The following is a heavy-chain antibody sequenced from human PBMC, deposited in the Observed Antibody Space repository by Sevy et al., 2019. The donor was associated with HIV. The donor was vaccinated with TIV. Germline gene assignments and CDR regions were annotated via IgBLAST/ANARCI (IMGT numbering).Heavy chain of an antibody. Sequence: GGSLRLSCAASGFTFSSYWMSWVRQAPGKGLEWVANIKQDGSEKYYVHSVKGRFTISRDNAKNSLYLQMNSLRAEDTAVYYCARSGGSPTTVAYFDYWGQGTLVTVSS. D-gene: IGHD4-17*01. CDR1: GFTFSSYW. CDR2: IKQDGSEK. CDR3: ARSGGSPTTVAYFDY. V-gene: IGHV3-7*01. J-gene: IGHJ4*02.